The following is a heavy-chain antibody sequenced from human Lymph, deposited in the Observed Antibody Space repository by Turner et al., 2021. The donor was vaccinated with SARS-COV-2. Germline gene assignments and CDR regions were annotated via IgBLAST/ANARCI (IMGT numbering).Heavy chain of an antibody. V-gene: IGHV3-33*01. Sequence: QVQLVESGGGVVQPGRSLRLPCPASGFTFSSYGMHWVRQAPGKGLEWVAVIWYDGSNKYYADSVKGRFTISRDNSKNTLYLQMNSLRAEDTAVYYCARDDINTLIAAAVPFDYWGQGTLVTVSS. CDR2: IWYDGSNK. CDR3: ARDDINTLIAAAVPFDY. D-gene: IGHD6-13*01. CDR1: GFTFSSYG. J-gene: IGHJ4*02.